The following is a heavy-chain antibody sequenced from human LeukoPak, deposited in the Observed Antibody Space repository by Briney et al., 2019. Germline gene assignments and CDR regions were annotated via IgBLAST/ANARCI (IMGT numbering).Heavy chain of an antibody. CDR1: GYTFTSYD. J-gene: IGHJ5*02. V-gene: IGHV1-8*01. Sequence: GASVKVSCKASGYTFTSYDINWVRQATGQGLEWMGWMNPNSGNTGYAQKFQGRVTMTRNTSISTAYMELSSLRSEDTAVYYCARGEAPKGYQLRRGDWFDPWGQGTLVTVSS. D-gene: IGHD2-2*01. CDR3: ARGEAPKGYQLRRGDWFDP. CDR2: MNPNSGNT.